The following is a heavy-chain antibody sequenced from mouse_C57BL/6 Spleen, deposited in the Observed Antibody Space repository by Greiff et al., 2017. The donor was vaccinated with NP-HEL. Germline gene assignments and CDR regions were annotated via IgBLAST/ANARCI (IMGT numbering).Heavy chain of an antibody. CDR2: IDPNSGGT. D-gene: IGHD2-3*01. V-gene: IGHV1-72*01. Sequence: VQLQQSGAELVKPGASVKLSCKASGYTFTSYWMHWVKQRPGRGLEWIGRIDPNSGGTKYNEKFKSKATLTVDKPSSTAYMQLSSLTSEDSAVYYCARGMMITQYYFDYWGQGTTLTVSS. CDR1: GYTFTSYW. J-gene: IGHJ2*01. CDR3: ARGMMITQYYFDY.